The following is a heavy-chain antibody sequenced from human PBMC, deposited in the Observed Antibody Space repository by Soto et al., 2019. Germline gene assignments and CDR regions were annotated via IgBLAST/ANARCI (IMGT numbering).Heavy chain of an antibody. V-gene: IGHV3-23*01. Sequence: GGSLRLSCAASGFTFSSYAMSWVRQAPGKGLEWVSAISGSGGSTYYADSVKGRFTISRDNSKNTLYLQMNSLRAEDTAVYYCAKDLLYYGDYNGHFDYWGQGTLVTVSS. D-gene: IGHD4-17*01. J-gene: IGHJ4*02. CDR3: AKDLLYYGDYNGHFDY. CDR1: GFTFSSYA. CDR2: ISGSGGST.